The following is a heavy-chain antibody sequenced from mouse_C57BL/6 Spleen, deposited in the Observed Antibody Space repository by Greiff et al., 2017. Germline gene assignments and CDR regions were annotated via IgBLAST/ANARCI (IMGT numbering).Heavy chain of an antibody. CDR2: IDPNSGGT. Sequence: QSCKASGYTFTSYWMHWVKQRPGRGLEWIGRIDPNSGGTKYNEKFKSKATLTVDKPSSTAYMQLSSLTSEDSAVYYCARSIPNYYGSSYPYYFDYWGQGTTLTVSS. D-gene: IGHD1-1*01. J-gene: IGHJ2*01. CDR3: ARSIPNYYGSSYPYYFDY. V-gene: IGHV1-72*01. CDR1: GYTFTSYW.